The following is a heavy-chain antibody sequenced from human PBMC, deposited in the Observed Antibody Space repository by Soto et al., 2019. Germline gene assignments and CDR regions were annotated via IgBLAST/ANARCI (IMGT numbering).Heavy chain of an antibody. CDR2: ISGSGSST. Sequence: EVQLLESGGGLVQPGGSLRLSCAASGFTFTNYVMSWVRQAPGKGLEWVSVISGSGSSTYYADSVKGRFTISRDNSKNTLYLQMNSLRAEDTAVYYCAKKSLGTYFGYWGQGTLVTVSS. J-gene: IGHJ4*02. V-gene: IGHV3-23*01. CDR3: AKKSLGTYFGY. CDR1: GFTFTNYV. D-gene: IGHD7-27*01.